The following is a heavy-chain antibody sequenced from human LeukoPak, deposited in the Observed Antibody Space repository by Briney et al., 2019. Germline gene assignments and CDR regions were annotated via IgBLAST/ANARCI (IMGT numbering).Heavy chain of an antibody. Sequence: GGSLRLSCAASGFTFSTYSMNWVRQAPGKGLEWVSSISSSSSYIYYADSVKGRFTISRDNAKNSPYLQMNSLRAEDTAVYYCARDQQITMVRAIDYWGQGTLVTVSS. D-gene: IGHD3-10*01. CDR1: GFTFSTYS. J-gene: IGHJ4*02. CDR2: ISSSSSYI. V-gene: IGHV3-21*01. CDR3: ARDQQITMVRAIDY.